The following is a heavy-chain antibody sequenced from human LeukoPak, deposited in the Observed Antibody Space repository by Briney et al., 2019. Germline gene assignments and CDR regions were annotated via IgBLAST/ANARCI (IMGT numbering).Heavy chain of an antibody. J-gene: IGHJ5*02. CDR3: ANPFPGIVPNWFDP. CDR1: GFTFSSYG. D-gene: IGHD2-2*01. V-gene: IGHV3-30*02. Sequence: RGSLRLSCAASGFTFSSYGMHWVRQAPGKGLEWVAFIRYDGSNKYYADSVKGRFTISRDNSKNTLYLQMNSLRAEDTAVYYCANPFPGIVPNWFDPWGQGTLVTVSS. CDR2: IRYDGSNK.